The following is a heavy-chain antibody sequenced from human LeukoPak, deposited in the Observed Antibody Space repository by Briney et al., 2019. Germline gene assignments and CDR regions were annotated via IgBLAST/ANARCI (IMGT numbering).Heavy chain of an antibody. D-gene: IGHD6-6*01. J-gene: IGHJ6*03. V-gene: IGHV4-38-2*02. CDR1: GYSISSGYY. CDR2: IYHSGST. CDR3: ARDGAAARPKFYYYYMDV. Sequence: SETLSLTCTVSGYSISSGYYWGWIRQPPGKGLEWIGSIYHSGSTYYNPSLKSRVTILVDTSKNQFSLKLSSVTAADTAVYYCARDGAAARPKFYYYYMDVWGKGTTVTVSS.